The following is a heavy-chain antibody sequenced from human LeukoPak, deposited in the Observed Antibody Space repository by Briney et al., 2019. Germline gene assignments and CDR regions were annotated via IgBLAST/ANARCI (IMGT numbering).Heavy chain of an antibody. V-gene: IGHV3-30*14. Sequence: GGSLRLSCAASGFTFSSYAMHWVRQAPGKGLEWVAVISYDGSNKYYAGSVKGRFTISRDNSKNTLYLQMNSLRAEDTAVYYCARGGDYEGWFDPWGQGTLVTVSS. D-gene: IGHD4-17*01. CDR2: ISYDGSNK. J-gene: IGHJ5*02. CDR1: GFTFSSYA. CDR3: ARGGDYEGWFDP.